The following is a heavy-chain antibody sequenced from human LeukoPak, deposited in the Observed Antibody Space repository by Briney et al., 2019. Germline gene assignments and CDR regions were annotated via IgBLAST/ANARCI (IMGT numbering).Heavy chain of an antibody. J-gene: IGHJ4*02. CDR2: MNPNSGNT. Sequence: AASVKVSCKASGYTFTSYDIKWVRQATGQGLEWMGWMNPNSGNTGYAQKFQGRVTITRNTSISTAYMELSSLRSEDTAVYYCARGTDSSSSGDYWGQGTLVTVSS. D-gene: IGHD6-6*01. CDR3: ARGTDSSSSGDY. CDR1: GYTFTSYD. V-gene: IGHV1-8*03.